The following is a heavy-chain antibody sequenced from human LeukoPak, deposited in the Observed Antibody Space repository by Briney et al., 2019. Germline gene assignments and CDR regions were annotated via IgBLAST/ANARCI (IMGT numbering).Heavy chain of an antibody. J-gene: IGHJ4*02. Sequence: GGSLRLSCAASGFTFSSYAMSWVRQAPGKGLEWVSAISGSGGSTYYADSVKGRFTISRDNSKSTLYLQMNSLRAEDTAVYYCAKDADIVVVPAASFDYWGQGTLVTVSS. V-gene: IGHV3-23*01. CDR3: AKDADIVVVPAASFDY. CDR1: GFTFSSYA. D-gene: IGHD2-2*01. CDR2: ISGSGGST.